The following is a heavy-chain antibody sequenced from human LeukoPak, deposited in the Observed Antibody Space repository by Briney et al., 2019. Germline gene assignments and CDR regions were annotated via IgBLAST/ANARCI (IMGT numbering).Heavy chain of an antibody. J-gene: IGHJ5*02. CDR2: IRSKAYGGTT. CDR3: TRDAFSGSYSSVFWFDP. CDR1: GFTVSSKY. V-gene: IGHV3-49*04. D-gene: IGHD1-26*01. Sequence: GGSLRLSCAASGFTVSSKYMGWVRQAPGKGLEWVGFIRSKAYGGTTEYAASVKGRFTISRDDSKSIAYLQMNSLKTEDTAVYYCTRDAFSGSYSSVFWFDPWGQGTLVTVSS.